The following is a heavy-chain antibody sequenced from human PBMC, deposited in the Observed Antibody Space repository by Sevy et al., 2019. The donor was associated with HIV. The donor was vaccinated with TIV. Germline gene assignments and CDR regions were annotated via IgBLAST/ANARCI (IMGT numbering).Heavy chain of an antibody. CDR2: IYPADSHS. Sequence: GESLKISCKAFGYTFSNYWIGWVRQMPGRGLEWVGNIYPADSHSRYSPSFQGQVTMSADKSISTAYLHWSSLKASDTDKYYCARGSEWIEDYHYYGMDVWGHGTTVTVSS. J-gene: IGHJ6*02. CDR3: ARGSEWIEDYHYYGMDV. V-gene: IGHV5-51*01. D-gene: IGHD3-3*01. CDR1: GYTFSNYW.